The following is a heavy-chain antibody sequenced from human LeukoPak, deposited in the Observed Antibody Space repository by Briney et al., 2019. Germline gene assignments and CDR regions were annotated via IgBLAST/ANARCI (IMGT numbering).Heavy chain of an antibody. V-gene: IGHV4-31*03. CDR3: ARRSTVVNDTDAFAI. Sequence: SETLSLTCTVSGGSISSGGYYWSWIRQHPGKGLEWIGYIYYSGSTYYNPSLKSRVTISVDTSTNQFSLKLSSVTAADTAVYYCARRSTVVNDTDAFAIWGQGTMVTVSS. CDR1: GGSISSGGYY. J-gene: IGHJ3*02. D-gene: IGHD4-23*01. CDR2: IYYSGST.